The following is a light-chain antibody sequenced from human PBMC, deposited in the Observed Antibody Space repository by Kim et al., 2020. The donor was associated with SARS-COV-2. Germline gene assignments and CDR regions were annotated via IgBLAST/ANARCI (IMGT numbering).Light chain of an antibody. J-gene: IGKJ1*01. CDR1: QSVSSSY. V-gene: IGKV3-20*01. CDR3: QQYGSSPWT. CDR2: GAS. Sequence: SPGERATLSCRASQSVSSSYLAWYQQKPGRAPWLLIYGASSRATGIPDRFSGSGSGTDFTLTISRLEPEDFAVYYCQQYGSSPWTFGQGTKVDIK.